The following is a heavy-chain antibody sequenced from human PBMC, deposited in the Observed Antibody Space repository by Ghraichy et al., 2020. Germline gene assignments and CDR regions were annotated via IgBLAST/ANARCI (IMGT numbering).Heavy chain of an antibody. V-gene: IGHV3-23*01. J-gene: IGHJ4*02. CDR3: AKAPIGSSWTYGVVAD. Sequence: GGSLRLSCAASGFTFSSYAMNWVRQAPGKGLEWVSVISGSGGSTYYADSVKGRFTVSRDNTQNTLYLQVNSLRAEDTAVYYCAKAPIGSSWTYGVVADWGQGTLVTVSS. D-gene: IGHD3-10*01. CDR1: GFTFSSYA. CDR2: ISGSGGST.